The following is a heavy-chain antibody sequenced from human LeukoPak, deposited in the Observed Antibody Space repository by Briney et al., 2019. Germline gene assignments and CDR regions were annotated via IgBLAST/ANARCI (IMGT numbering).Heavy chain of an antibody. V-gene: IGHV4-34*01. Sequence: SETLSLTCAVYGGPLSNYYWTWIRQPPGKGLEWIGEINHSGSTNYKPSLKSRITMSIDMSKNQFSLMLKSVTAADTAVYYCARNSPYFDHWGQGNLVTVSS. CDR1: GGPLSNYY. J-gene: IGHJ4*02. CDR3: ARNSPYFDH. CDR2: INHSGST. D-gene: IGHD4-23*01.